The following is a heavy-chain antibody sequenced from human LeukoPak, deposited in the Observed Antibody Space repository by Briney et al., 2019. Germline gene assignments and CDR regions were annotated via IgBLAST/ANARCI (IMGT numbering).Heavy chain of an antibody. D-gene: IGHD3-10*01. V-gene: IGHV6-1*01. CDR3: TRGETGVGTSFDY. CDR1: GDNVSSNSAA. Sequence: SQTLSLTCAISGDNVSSNSAAWNWIRQSPWRGLEWLGRTYYRSKWYNDYAVSVKSRITISPDTSKNQFSLQLHSVHPEDTAVYYCTRGETGVGTSFDYWGQGTLVTVSS. CDR2: TYYRSKWYN. J-gene: IGHJ4*02.